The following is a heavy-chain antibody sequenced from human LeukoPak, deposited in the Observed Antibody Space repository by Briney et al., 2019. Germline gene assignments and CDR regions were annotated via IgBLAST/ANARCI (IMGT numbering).Heavy chain of an antibody. CDR3: ARVRVYYYDSL. V-gene: IGHV4-34*01. CDR2: INHSGST. Sequence: PSETLSLTCGVYGGSFSGYYWTWIRQPPGKGLEWIGEINHSGSTNYNPSLKSRVTISVDTSKNQFSLKLSSVTAADTAVYYCARVRVYYYDSLWGQGTLVTVSS. CDR1: GGSFSGYY. J-gene: IGHJ4*02. D-gene: IGHD3-22*01.